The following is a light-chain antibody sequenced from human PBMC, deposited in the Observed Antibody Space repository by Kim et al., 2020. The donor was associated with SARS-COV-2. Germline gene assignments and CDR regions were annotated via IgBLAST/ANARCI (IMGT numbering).Light chain of an antibody. CDR3: NSRDSSGNHYV. J-gene: IGLJ1*01. CDR2: GKN. CDR1: SLSSYY. Sequence: LGQTVRITCQGDSLSSYYASWYQQKPGQAPVLVIYGKNNRPSGIPDRFSGSSSGNTASLTITGAQAEDEADYYCNSRDSSGNHYVFGTGTKVTVL. V-gene: IGLV3-19*01.